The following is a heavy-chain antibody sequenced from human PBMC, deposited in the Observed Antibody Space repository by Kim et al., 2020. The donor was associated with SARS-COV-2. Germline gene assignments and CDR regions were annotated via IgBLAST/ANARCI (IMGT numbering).Heavy chain of an antibody. V-gene: IGHV3-30*18. J-gene: IGHJ4*02. CDR1: GFPFRNYG. Sequence: GGSLRLSCAASGFPFRNYGMHWVRQAPGKGLEWVALISPDESYKYYADSLKGRFTISRDNSRNTLTLQMNVLRPEDTALYYCAKDYSGTLNFWGQGTLVT. CDR2: ISPDESYK. CDR3: AKDYSGTLNF. D-gene: IGHD1-26*01.